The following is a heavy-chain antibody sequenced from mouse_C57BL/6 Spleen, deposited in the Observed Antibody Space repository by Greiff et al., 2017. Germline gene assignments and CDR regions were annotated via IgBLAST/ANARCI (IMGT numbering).Heavy chain of an antibody. D-gene: IGHD2-1*01. CDR1: GYTFTSYW. Sequence: QVQLQQPGAELVKPGASVKMSCKASGYTFTSYWITWVKQRPGQGLEWIGDIYPGSGSPNYNEKFKSKATLTVDTSSSTAYMQLSSLTSEDSAVYYCARDGNYFAWFAYWGQGTLVTVSA. J-gene: IGHJ3*01. V-gene: IGHV1-55*01. CDR2: IYPGSGSP. CDR3: ARDGNYFAWFAY.